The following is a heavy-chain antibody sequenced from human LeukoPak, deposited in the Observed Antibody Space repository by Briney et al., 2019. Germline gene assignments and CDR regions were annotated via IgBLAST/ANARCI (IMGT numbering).Heavy chain of an antibody. CDR1: GFTFSSCG. V-gene: IGHV3-21*01. D-gene: IGHD1-14*01. J-gene: IGHJ4*02. CDR3: ATETIGRHYDY. CDR2: IGPTGTDR. Sequence: GGSLRLSCAASGFTFSSCGFNWVRQAPGKGLEWVSSIGPTGTDRYYADSVRGRFTISRDNAKNSMYLQMDSLRDQDTAVYYCATETIGRHYDYWGQGTLLTVSS.